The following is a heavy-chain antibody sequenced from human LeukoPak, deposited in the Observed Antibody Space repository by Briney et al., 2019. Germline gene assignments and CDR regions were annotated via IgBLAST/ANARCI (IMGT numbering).Heavy chain of an antibody. J-gene: IGHJ4*02. D-gene: IGHD4-17*01. Sequence: ASVKVSCKASGGTFSSYAISWVRQAPGQGLEWMGWINPKIGSTNSAQKIQGRVTMTRDTSINTTYMELSSLRSDDTAVYYCARGERDGDLDSWGQGTLVTVSS. CDR2: INPKIGST. CDR3: ARGERDGDLDS. CDR1: GGTFSSYA. V-gene: IGHV1-2*02.